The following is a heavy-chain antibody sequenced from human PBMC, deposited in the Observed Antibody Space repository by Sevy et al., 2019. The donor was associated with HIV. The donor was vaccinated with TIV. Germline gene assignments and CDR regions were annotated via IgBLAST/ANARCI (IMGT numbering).Heavy chain of an antibody. Sequence: GGSLRLSCAASGFTFSHYWMAWVRQAPGMGPEWVANIKGDGSEKYYVDSVRGRFTISRDNAKNSLYLQMNSLRGEDTALYYCARDCNSATCLWGLDVWGQWTTVTVSS. CDR3: ARDCNSATCLWGLDV. CDR2: IKGDGSEK. J-gene: IGHJ6*02. V-gene: IGHV3-7*03. CDR1: GFTFSHYW. D-gene: IGHD1-26*01.